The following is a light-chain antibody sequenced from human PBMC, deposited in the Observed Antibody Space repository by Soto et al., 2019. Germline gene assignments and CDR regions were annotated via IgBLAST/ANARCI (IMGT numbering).Light chain of an antibody. CDR1: QSVSSSY. J-gene: IGKJ1*01. Sequence: EIVLTRSPGTLSLSPGVRATLSCRASQSVSSSYLAWYQQKPGQAPRLLIYGASSRATGIPDRFNGSGSGTDFTLTISRLEPEDFAVYYCQKYGSSPVTFGQGTKVDIK. CDR2: GAS. CDR3: QKYGSSPVT. V-gene: IGKV3-20*01.